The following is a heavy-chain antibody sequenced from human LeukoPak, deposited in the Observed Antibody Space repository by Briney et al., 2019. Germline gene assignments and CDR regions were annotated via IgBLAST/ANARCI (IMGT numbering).Heavy chain of an antibody. CDR3: ARGGNGSGRSYYYYYYMDV. V-gene: IGHV4-61*02. CDR2: IYTSGST. J-gene: IGHJ6*03. Sequence: PSQTLSLTCTVSGGSISSGDYSWTWIREPAGKGLEWIGRIYTSGSTNYNPSLKSRVTMSVDTSKNQFSLKLSSVTAADTAVYYCARGGNGSGRSYYYYYYMDVWGKGTTVTVSS. D-gene: IGHD3-10*01. CDR1: GGSISSGDYS.